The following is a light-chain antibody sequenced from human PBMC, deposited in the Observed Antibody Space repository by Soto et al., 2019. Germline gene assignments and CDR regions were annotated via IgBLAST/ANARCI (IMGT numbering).Light chain of an antibody. V-gene: IGKV1-33*01. CDR2: DAS. J-gene: IGKJ3*01. CDR3: QHYYNLPFT. CDR1: QDISNY. Sequence: DIQMTQSPSSLSASVGDRVTITCQASQDISNYLNWYQQKPGKAPKLLIYDASNLETGVPSRFSGIGSGTDFTFTISSLQPEDIATYYCQHYYNLPFTFGPGTKLDIK.